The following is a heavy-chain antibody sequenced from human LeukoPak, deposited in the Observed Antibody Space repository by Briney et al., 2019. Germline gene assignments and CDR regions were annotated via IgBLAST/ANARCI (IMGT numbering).Heavy chain of an antibody. CDR2: ISSGGSSI. V-gene: IGHV3-48*01. Sequence: GGSLRLSCAASGFTFSSYSMNWVRQAPGKGLEWVSYISSGGSSIYYADSVKGRFSISRDNAKNSLYLQMNSLRAEDTAVYYCARSFSGSFLFDYWGQGTLVTVSS. CDR3: ARSFSGSFLFDY. D-gene: IGHD1-26*01. J-gene: IGHJ4*02. CDR1: GFTFSSYS.